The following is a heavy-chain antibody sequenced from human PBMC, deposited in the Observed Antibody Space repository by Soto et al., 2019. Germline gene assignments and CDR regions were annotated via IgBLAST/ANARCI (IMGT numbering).Heavy chain of an antibody. CDR2: VSPHGANT. D-gene: IGHD1-1*01. Sequence: XGSLILSCVASGFTFGSCGMNWVRQAPGKGLEWVAGVSPHGANTYYADSVRGRFIISRDDSRNTVSLDMNSLRGDDSAVYYCATEGAKTTWNFDYWGQGTVVTVSS. CDR3: ATEGAKTTWNFDY. V-gene: IGHV3-23*01. CDR1: GFTFGSCG. J-gene: IGHJ4*02.